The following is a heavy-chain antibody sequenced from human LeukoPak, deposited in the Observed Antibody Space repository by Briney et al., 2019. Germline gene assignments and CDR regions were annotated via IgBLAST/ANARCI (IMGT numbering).Heavy chain of an antibody. D-gene: IGHD6-13*01. CDR3: AREGRSIAAAGTGPRAFDI. CDR1: GYTFTSYG. J-gene: IGHJ3*02. CDR2: ISAYNGNT. V-gene: IGHV1-18*01. Sequence: ASVKVSCKAYGYTFTSYGISWVRQAPGQGLEWMGWISAYNGNTKYAQKFQGRVTITRDTSASTAYMELSSLRSEDTAVYYCAREGRSIAAAGTGPRAFDIWGQGTMVTVSS.